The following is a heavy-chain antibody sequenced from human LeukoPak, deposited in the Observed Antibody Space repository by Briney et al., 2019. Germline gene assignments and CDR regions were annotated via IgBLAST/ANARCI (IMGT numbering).Heavy chain of an antibody. D-gene: IGHD6-19*01. CDR3: ARDHSSGWYSDYYYY. Sequence: PGRSLRLPCAASGFTFSSYGMHWVRQAPGKGLEWVAVIWYDGSNNYYADSGKGRFTISRDNSKNKLYLQMNSLRAEDTAVYYCARDHSSGWYSDYYYYWRQVTLVTVSS. J-gene: IGHJ4*02. V-gene: IGHV3-33*01. CDR1: GFTFSSYG. CDR2: IWYDGSNN.